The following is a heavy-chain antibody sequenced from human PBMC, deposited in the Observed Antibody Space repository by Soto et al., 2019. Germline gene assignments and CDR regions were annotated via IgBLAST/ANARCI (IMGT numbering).Heavy chain of an antibody. Sequence: GQLLESGGGMVQPGGSLRLSCAASGFTFSSFAMNWVRLPPGRGLEWVAAVTSSASSTHYADSVKGRFTISRDNSKNTLYLQMNSLRADDTXVYYCAKGGAVLLDPFDVWGQGTMVTVSS. CDR2: VTSSASST. CDR1: GFTFSSFA. V-gene: IGHV3-23*01. CDR3: AKGGAVLLDPFDV. D-gene: IGHD1-26*01. J-gene: IGHJ3*01.